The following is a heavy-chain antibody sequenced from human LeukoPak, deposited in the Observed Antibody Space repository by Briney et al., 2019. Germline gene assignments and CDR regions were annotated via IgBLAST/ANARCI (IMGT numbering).Heavy chain of an antibody. V-gene: IGHV1-18*01. J-gene: IGHJ4*02. CDR3: ARDLRPYCSSTSCYGIVDY. CDR2: ISAYNGNT. D-gene: IGHD2-2*01. CDR1: GYTFTSYG. Sequence: ASVTVSCKASGYTFTSYGISWVRQAPGQGLEWMGWISAYNGNTNYAQKLQGRVTMTTDTSTSTAYMELRSLRSDDTAVYYCARDLRPYCSSTSCYGIVDYWGQGTLVTVSS.